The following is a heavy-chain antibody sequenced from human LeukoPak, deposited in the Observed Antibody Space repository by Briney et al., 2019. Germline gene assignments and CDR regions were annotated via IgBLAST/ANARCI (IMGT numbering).Heavy chain of an antibody. CDR1: GTSVNTYY. CDR2: VHYSWGT. V-gene: IGHV4-59*08. D-gene: IGHD6-13*01. Sequence: SETLSLTCTVSGTSVNTYYWSWIRQPPGKGLEWIGFVHYSWGTSYTPSLRGRVTISLDTSKNQFSLRLTSVTAADTAVYYCAKQSWSLFDPCGQGTLVTVSS. J-gene: IGHJ5*02. CDR3: AKQSWSLFDP.